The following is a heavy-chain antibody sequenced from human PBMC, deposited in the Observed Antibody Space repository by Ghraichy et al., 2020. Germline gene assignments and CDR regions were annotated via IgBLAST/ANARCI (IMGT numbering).Heavy chain of an antibody. V-gene: IGHV4-59*01. J-gene: IGHJ4*02. Sequence: GSLRLSCTVSGGSISSYYWSWIRQPPGKGLEWIGYIYYSGITNYNPSLKSRVTISVDTSKNPFSLKLSSVTAADTAVYYCARDSGSVMFDYWGQGTLVTVSS. CDR1: GGSISSYY. D-gene: IGHD6-25*01. CDR3: ARDSGSVMFDY. CDR2: IYYSGIT.